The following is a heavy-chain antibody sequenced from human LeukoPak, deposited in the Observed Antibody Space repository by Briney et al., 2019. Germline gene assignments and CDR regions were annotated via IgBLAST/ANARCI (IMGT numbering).Heavy chain of an antibody. CDR3: ARHAPTSSAFDY. D-gene: IGHD6-19*01. CDR2: IGSISSAI. Sequence: GGSLRLSCAASGFTFSSYSMNWVRQAPGKGLEWVSYIGSISSAIYYADSVKGRFTISRDNAKNSLYLQMNSLRAEDTAVYYCARHAPTSSAFDYWGQGTLVTVSS. V-gene: IGHV3-48*04. CDR1: GFTFSSYS. J-gene: IGHJ4*02.